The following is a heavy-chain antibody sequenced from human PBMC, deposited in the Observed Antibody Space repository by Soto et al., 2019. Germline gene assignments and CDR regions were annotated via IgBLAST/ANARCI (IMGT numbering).Heavy chain of an antibody. D-gene: IGHD3-16*01. Sequence: ASVKVSCKASGYTFTSYAMHWVRQAPGQRLEWMGWIDAGNGNTKYSQKFQGRVTITRDTSASTAYMELSSLRFEDTAVYYCARGYGGPIGWFDPWGQGTLVTVSS. J-gene: IGHJ5*02. CDR2: IDAGNGNT. CDR1: GYTFTSYA. V-gene: IGHV1-3*01. CDR3: ARGYGGPIGWFDP.